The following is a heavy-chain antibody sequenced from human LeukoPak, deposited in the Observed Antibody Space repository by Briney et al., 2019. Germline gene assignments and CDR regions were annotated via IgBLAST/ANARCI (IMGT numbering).Heavy chain of an antibody. CDR3: ARPSDAFDI. J-gene: IGHJ3*02. CDR2: IYHSGST. Sequence: SETLSLTCTVSSGSISSGYYWGWIRQPPGKGLEWIGSIYHSGSTYYNPSLKSRVTISVDTSKNQFSLKLSSVTAADTAVYYCARPSDAFDIWGQGTMVTVSS. V-gene: IGHV4-38-2*02. CDR1: SGSISSGYY.